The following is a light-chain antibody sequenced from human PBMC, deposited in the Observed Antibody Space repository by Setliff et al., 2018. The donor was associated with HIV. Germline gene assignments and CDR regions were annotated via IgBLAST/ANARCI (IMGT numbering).Light chain of an antibody. CDR3: ASYTSSSIVR. CDR2: EVI. Sequence: QSALTQPASVSGSPGQSITISCTGTSSDVGSYNLVSWYQQHHSLRIGPKVMIYEVISRPSGVPNRFSGSKSGNTASLTISGLQAEDEADYYCASYTSSSIVRFGGGTK. V-gene: IGLV2-14*02. CDR1: SSDVGSYNL. J-gene: IGLJ2*01.